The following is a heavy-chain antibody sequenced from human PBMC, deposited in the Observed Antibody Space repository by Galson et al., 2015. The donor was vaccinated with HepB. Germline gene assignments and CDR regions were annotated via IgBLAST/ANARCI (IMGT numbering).Heavy chain of an antibody. V-gene: IGHV3-15*07. CDR3: TTDGKYSDAFDM. CDR1: GFTFSNAW. J-gene: IGHJ3*02. D-gene: IGHD2-21*01. Sequence: SLRLSCAASGFTFSNAWMNWVRQAPGKGLEWVGRIKSKTDGGTTDYATPVKGRFTVSRDDSKNTLYLQMNSLQIEDTAVYYCTTDGKYSDAFDMWGPGTVVTVSS. CDR2: IKSKTDGGTT.